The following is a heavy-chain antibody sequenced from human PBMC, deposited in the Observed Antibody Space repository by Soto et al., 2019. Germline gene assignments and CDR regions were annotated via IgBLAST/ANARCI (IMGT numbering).Heavy chain of an antibody. V-gene: IGHV4-30-2*06. CDR1: VGSISSGGYS. J-gene: IGHJ6*04. CDR2: TYESGSA. CDR3: VRDYYVMNV. Sequence: SETLSLTCTVSVGSISSGGYSCTWLRQSPGKGLEGIGYTYESGSAFYNPSLKRRVNISVDRSKNQVSLNLTSVTAEDRAVYYCVRDYYVMNVWGKGTTDIVCS.